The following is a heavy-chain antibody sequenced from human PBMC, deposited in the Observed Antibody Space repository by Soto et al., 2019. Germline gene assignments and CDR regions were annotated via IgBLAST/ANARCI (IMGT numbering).Heavy chain of an antibody. J-gene: IGHJ6*03. CDR1: GGSVSSGSDY. D-gene: IGHD2-15*01. CDR3: ARAYPNCSGGSCYFHYYYYYYMDV. Sequence: PSESLSLTCTVSGGSVSSGSDYWSWIRQPPGKGLEWIGYIYYSGSTNYNPSLKSRVTISVDTSKNQFSLKLSSVTAADTAVYYCARAYPNCSGGSCYFHYYYYYYMDVWGKGTTVTVSS. V-gene: IGHV4-61*01. CDR2: IYYSGST.